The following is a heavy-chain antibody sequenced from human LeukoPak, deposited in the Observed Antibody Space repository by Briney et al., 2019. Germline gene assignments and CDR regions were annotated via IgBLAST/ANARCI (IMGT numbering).Heavy chain of an antibody. J-gene: IGHJ4*02. CDR1: GGSISSSSYY. D-gene: IGHD2-21*01. Sequence: SETLALTCSVSGGSISSSSYYWGWIRKSPGKGLEWIGSMYYRGTTYENSSLKSRLTLSIDTSNNQFSLKLTSVTAADTAVYFCAREYSRSVVAGSRPDLWGQGLLVTVSS. CDR3: AREYSRSVVAGSRPDL. CDR2: MYYRGTT. V-gene: IGHV4-39*02.